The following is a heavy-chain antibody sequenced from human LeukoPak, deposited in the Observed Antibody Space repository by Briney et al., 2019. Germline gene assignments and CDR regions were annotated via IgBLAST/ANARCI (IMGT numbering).Heavy chain of an antibody. CDR1: GFTLSTDN. J-gene: IGHJ4*02. V-gene: IGHV3-53*01. CDR3: ARVWDLSFDH. Sequence: PGRSLRLSCAASGFTLSTDNMSWVRQAPGKGLEWVEVSYRSGGRDYAESVKGRFTISRDNSKNTLDLQMNSLRAEDTALYYWARVWDLSFDHWGQGTLVTVSS. D-gene: IGHD1-26*01. CDR2: SYRSGGR.